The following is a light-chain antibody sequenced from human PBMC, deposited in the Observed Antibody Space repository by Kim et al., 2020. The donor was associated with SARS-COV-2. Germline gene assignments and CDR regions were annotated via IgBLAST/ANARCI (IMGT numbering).Light chain of an antibody. CDR1: ESNIGSKI. CDR3: AAWDDRVNGLV. Sequence: QTVTISWSVGESNIGSKIVNWFRQLPGTAPQLLIYTNTKRPSGVPDRFSGSKSGTSASLAISGLQSEDEADYYCAAWDDRVNGLVFGGGTQLTVL. J-gene: IGLJ3*02. CDR2: TNT. V-gene: IGLV1-44*01.